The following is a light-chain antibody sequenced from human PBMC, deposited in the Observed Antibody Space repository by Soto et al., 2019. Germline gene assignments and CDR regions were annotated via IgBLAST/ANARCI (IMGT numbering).Light chain of an antibody. CDR1: SSDIGGYKY. CDR2: EVS. CDR3: NSYTSSSTLA. Sequence: QSALTQPASVSGSPGQSITISCTGTSSDIGGYKYVSWYQQHPGKAPKLMIYEVSNRPSGVSYRFSGSKSGNTASLTISGLHAEDEADYYCNSYTSSSTLAFGGGTKLTVL. J-gene: IGLJ2*01. V-gene: IGLV2-14*01.